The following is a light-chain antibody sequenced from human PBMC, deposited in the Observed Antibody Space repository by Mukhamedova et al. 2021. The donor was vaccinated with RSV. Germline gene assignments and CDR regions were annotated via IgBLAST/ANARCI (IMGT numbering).Light chain of an antibody. J-gene: IGLJ1*01. Sequence: GTVTLTCGLSSGSVSTSYYPSWYQQTPGQAPRTLIYSTNTRSSGVPDHFSGSILGNKAALTITGAQADDESDYYCVLYMGSGIWVFG. CDR2: STN. CDR1: SGSVSTSYY. CDR3: VLYMGSGIWV. V-gene: IGLV8-61*01.